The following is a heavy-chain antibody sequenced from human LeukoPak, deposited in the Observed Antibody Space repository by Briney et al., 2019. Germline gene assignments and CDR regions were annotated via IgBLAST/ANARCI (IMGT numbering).Heavy chain of an antibody. CDR3: ARQAVAGTTGYYYYYMDV. CDR2: ISAYNGNT. D-gene: IGHD6-19*01. Sequence: ASVKVSCKASGYTFTSYGISWVRQAPGQGLEWMGWISAYNGNTNYAQKLQGRVTMTTDTPTSTAYMELGSLRSDDTAVYYCARQAVAGTTGYYYYYMDVWGKGTTVTVSS. CDR1: GYTFTSYG. J-gene: IGHJ6*03. V-gene: IGHV1-18*01.